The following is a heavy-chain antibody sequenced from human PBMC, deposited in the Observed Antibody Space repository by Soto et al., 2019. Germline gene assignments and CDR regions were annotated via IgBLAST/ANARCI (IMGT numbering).Heavy chain of an antibody. CDR1: GFTFSSYA. Sequence: QAGGSLRLSCAASGFTFSSYAMHWVRQAPGKGLEWVAVISYDGSNKYYADSVKGRFTISRDNSKNTLYLQMNSLRAEDTAVYYCARDRGIVVVPSGSSYYGMDVWGQGTTVTVSS. D-gene: IGHD2-2*01. J-gene: IGHJ6*02. CDR2: ISYDGSNK. CDR3: ARDRGIVVVPSGSSYYGMDV. V-gene: IGHV3-30-3*01.